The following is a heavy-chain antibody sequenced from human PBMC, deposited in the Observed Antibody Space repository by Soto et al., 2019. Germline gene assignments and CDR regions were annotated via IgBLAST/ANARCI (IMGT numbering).Heavy chain of an antibody. CDR1: GFTFSSYA. Sequence: QVQLVESGGGVVQPGRSLRLSCAASGFTFSSYAMHWVRQAPGKGLEWVAVISYDGSNKYYADSVKGRFNISRDNSKNTLYLQMNSLRAEDTAVYYCARDKRDLRFLEWSYYYDYWGQGSLVTVSS. CDR2: ISYDGSNK. D-gene: IGHD3-3*01. CDR3: ARDKRDLRFLEWSYYYDY. V-gene: IGHV3-30-3*01. J-gene: IGHJ4*02.